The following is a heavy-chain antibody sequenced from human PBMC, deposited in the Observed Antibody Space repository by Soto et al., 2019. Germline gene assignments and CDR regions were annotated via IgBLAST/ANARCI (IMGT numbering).Heavy chain of an antibody. Sequence: QVQLVESGGGVVQPGRPLRLSCEASGFTFSSYGMHWVRQAPGKGLEWVAVIWYDGSNKYYADSVKGPFTISRDNSKNTLYLLMNSLRSEDMAVYYCARAHVGVVVPAATPGYYGMDVWCQGTTVTVSS. CDR1: GFTFSSYG. D-gene: IGHD2-2*01. CDR2: IWYDGSNK. J-gene: IGHJ6*01. V-gene: IGHV3-33*01. CDR3: ARAHVGVVVPAATPGYYGMDV.